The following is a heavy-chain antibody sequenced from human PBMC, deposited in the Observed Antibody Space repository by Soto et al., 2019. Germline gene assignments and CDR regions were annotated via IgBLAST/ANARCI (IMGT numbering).Heavy chain of an antibody. CDR1: AGSISSSSYY. V-gene: IGHV4-39*01. Sequence: SETLCLPCTVSAGSISSSSYYWGWIRQPPGKGLEWIGSILYSGSTYYNPSLKSRVTISVDTFKSQFSLKLSSVTAAETPVYYGARQADFWSGYYMWGQRGYNSYGMDVSSHGTTVTVS. CDR2: ILYSGST. D-gene: IGHD3-3*01. CDR3: ARQADFWSGYYMWGQRGYNSYGMDV. J-gene: IGHJ6*02.